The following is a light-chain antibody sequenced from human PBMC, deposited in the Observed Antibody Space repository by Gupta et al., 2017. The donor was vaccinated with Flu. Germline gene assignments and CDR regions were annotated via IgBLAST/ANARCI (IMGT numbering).Light chain of an antibody. Sequence: EVVLTQSPATLSLSPGERATLFCRASQNIVTYLAWYQQKPGQIPRLLISDASNRATGIPARFSGSGSGTDFTLTISSLEPEDFAVYYCQQRSNWPPSNTFGGGTKVEIK. V-gene: IGKV3-11*01. CDR3: QQRSNWPPSNT. CDR2: DAS. CDR1: QNIVTY. J-gene: IGKJ4*01.